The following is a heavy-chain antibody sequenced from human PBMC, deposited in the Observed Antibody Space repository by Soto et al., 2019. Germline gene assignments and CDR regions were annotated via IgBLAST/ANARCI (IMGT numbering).Heavy chain of an antibody. D-gene: IGHD5-12*01. CDR3: ARPIVATETLDY. V-gene: IGHV4-30-4*01. CDR2: IYYSGST. J-gene: IGHJ4*02. CDR1: GDSISSGDFY. Sequence: SETLSLTCSVSGDSISSGDFYWSWIRQAPGKGLEWIGYIYYSGSTYYNPSLKSRVTISVDTSKNQFSLTVTSVTAADTAVYYCARPIVATETLDYWGQGTLVTVSS.